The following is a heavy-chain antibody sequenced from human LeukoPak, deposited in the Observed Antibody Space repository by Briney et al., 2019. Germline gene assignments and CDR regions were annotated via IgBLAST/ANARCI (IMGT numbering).Heavy chain of an antibody. CDR1: GYTFTSYA. J-gene: IGHJ6*02. CDR3: ARAEVLESFGHNKHCMDV. D-gene: IGHD3-16*01. V-gene: IGHV1-3*01. CDR2: INGGAENT. Sequence: ASVKVSCKASGYTFTSYAIHWVRQAPGQRLEWMGKINGGAENTQYSQKFQGRVSITRDISATTAYMELRGLRSEDTAAYFCARAEVLESFGHNKHCMDVWGQGTTVIVSS.